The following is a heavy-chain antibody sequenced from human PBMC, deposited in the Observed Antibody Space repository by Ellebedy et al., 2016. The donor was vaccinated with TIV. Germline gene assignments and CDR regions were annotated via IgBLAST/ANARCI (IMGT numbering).Heavy chain of an antibody. CDR3: AATWELPPFFDY. V-gene: IGHV3-48*03. Sequence: GESLKIPCAASRLTFSTYEMNWVRQAPGMGLEWLSYISSSSSAIYYAESVKGRFTISRDNAKNSLFLQMNSLRAEDTAVYYCAATWELPPFFDYWGQGTLVTVSS. D-gene: IGHD1-26*01. CDR2: ISSSSSAI. J-gene: IGHJ4*02. CDR1: RLTFSTYE.